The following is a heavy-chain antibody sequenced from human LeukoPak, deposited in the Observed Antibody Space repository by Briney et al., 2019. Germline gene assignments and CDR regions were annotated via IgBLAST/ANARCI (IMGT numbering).Heavy chain of an antibody. CDR1: GFTFSSYA. D-gene: IGHD6-19*01. V-gene: IGHV3-23*01. J-gene: IGHJ4*02. Sequence: PGGSLRLSCAASGFTFSSYAMSWVRQAPGKGLEWVSAISGSGGSTYYADSVKGRFTISRDNAKNTLYLQMNSLRAEDTAVYYCASGIAVARTLDYWGQGTLVTVSS. CDR3: ASGIAVARTLDY. CDR2: ISGSGGST.